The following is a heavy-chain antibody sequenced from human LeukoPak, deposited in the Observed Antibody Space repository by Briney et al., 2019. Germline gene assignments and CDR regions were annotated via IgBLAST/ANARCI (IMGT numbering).Heavy chain of an antibody. CDR2: IYYSAST. D-gene: IGHD4-17*01. CDR1: GGSISSGCYC. V-gene: IGHV4-31*01. CDR3: GRCATDGEYVQN. J-gene: IGHJ4*02. Sequence: NPSETLSLTCTVSGGSISSGCYCWSWIREHPGKGLEWIRYIYYSASTYYYPSLKSPVTIAVDTSKNQFCLKLSSVTAADRAVYYCGRCATDGEYVQNWGEGTLVTASS.